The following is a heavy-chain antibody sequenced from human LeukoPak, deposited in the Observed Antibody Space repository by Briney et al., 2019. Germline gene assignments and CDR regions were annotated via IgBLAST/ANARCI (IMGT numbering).Heavy chain of an antibody. J-gene: IGHJ4*02. CDR1: GGTLSRYA. Sequence: GASVKVSCKTSGGTLSRYAISWVRQAPGQGLEWMGEIIPIFGTANYAQKFQGRVTITADKSASTAYMELSSLRSEDTAMYYCARDHGQRGIYYFDYWGQGTLVTVSS. V-gene: IGHV1-69*06. D-gene: IGHD1-26*01. CDR2: IIPIFGTA. CDR3: ARDHGQRGIYYFDY.